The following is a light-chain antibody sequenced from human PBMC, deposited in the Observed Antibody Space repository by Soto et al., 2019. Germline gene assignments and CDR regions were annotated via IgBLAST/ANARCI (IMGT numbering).Light chain of an antibody. CDR3: ATWDDILNGVV. Sequence: QSVLTQPPSASGTPGQTIAISCSGGSSNIGSHTVNWFQQLPGTAPRLLIYSNTQRPSGVPDRFSGSKSGTSASLAISGLQSEYEGDYYCATWDDILNGVVFGGRTKLTVL. CDR1: SSNIGSHT. CDR2: SNT. J-gene: IGLJ2*01. V-gene: IGLV1-44*01.